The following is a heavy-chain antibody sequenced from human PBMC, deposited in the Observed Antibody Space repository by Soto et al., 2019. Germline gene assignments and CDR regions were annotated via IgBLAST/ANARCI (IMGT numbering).Heavy chain of an antibody. Sequence: EVQLVESGGGLVQPGGSLRLSCAASGFTLSNYAVNWFRQAPGKGLEWVSYISSDSRYIYYGDSVKGRFTISRDNARNSVYLQMNSLRDEDTAVYYCARIKLVEFFFINVDVYDMDVWGQGTPVTVAS. CDR1: GFTLSNYA. J-gene: IGHJ6*02. CDR3: ARIKLVEFFFINVDVYDMDV. CDR2: ISSDSRYI. D-gene: IGHD3-16*01. V-gene: IGHV3-48*02.